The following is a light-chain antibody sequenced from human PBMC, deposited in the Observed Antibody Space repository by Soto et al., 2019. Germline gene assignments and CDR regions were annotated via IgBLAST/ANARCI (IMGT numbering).Light chain of an antibody. CDR1: QGISIW. Sequence: DIQMTQSPSSVSASVGDRVTITCRASQGISIWLAWYQQKPGKAPNLLIYAASSLHSGVPSRFSGSGSGTDFTLTISSLQPEDFATYYCQQANSFPLTFGGGTKVEIK. J-gene: IGKJ4*01. CDR2: AAS. V-gene: IGKV1-12*01. CDR3: QQANSFPLT.